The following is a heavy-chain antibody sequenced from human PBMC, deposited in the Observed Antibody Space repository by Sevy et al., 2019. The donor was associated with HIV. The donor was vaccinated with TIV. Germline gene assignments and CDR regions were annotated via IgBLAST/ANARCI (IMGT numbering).Heavy chain of an antibody. CDR2: ISGSGGST. J-gene: IGHJ6*02. D-gene: IGHD3-22*01. Sequence: GGSLRLSYAASGFTFSSYAMSWVRQAPGKGLEWVSAISGSGGSTYYADSVKGRFTISRDNSKNTLYLQMNSLRAEDTAVYYCAKENYYDSSGYYDYYYYYGMDVWGQGTTVTVSS. CDR1: GFTFSSYA. CDR3: AKENYYDSSGYYDYYYYYGMDV. V-gene: IGHV3-23*01.